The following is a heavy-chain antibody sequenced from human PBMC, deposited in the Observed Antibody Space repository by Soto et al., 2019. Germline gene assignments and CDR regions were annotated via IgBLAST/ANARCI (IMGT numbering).Heavy chain of an antibody. CDR3: AKAAAAGNPYYYGMDV. V-gene: IGHV3-30*18. J-gene: IGHJ6*02. CDR1: GFTFSSYG. D-gene: IGHD6-13*01. Sequence: QVQLVESGGGVVQPGRSLRLSCAASGFTFSSYGMHWVRQAPGKGLEWVAVISYDGSNKYYADSVKGRFTISRDNSKNTLYLQMNSLRAEDTAVYYCAKAAAAGNPYYYGMDVWGQGTTVTVSS. CDR2: ISYDGSNK.